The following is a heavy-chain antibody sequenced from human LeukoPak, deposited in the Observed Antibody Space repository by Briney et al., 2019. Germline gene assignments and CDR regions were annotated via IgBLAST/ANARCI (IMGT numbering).Heavy chain of an antibody. CDR1: GGSISSSSYY. CDR3: ASTVVTPEDAFDI. D-gene: IGHD4-23*01. CDR2: IYYSGST. J-gene: IGHJ3*02. Sequence: PSETLSLTCTVSGGSISSSSYYWSWIRQPPGKGLEWIGYIYYSGSTNYNPSLKSRVTISVDTSKNQFSLKLSSVTAADTAVYYCASTVVTPEDAFDIWGQGTMVTVSS. V-gene: IGHV4-61*01.